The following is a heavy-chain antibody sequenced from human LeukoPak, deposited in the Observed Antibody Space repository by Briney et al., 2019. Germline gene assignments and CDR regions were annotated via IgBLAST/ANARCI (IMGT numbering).Heavy chain of an antibody. Sequence: GGSLRLSCAASGFNISDFWMTWVRQAPGKGLEWVANIKEDGTEKHLVDSVKGRFTISRDNTKNLLYLQMNSLRGDDTATYYCVRESRPGGAMGLYHNFDYWGQGTLVVVSS. CDR3: VRESRPGGAMGLYHNFDY. J-gene: IGHJ4*02. D-gene: IGHD3-16*01. CDR1: GFNISDFW. CDR2: IKEDGTEK. V-gene: IGHV3-7*01.